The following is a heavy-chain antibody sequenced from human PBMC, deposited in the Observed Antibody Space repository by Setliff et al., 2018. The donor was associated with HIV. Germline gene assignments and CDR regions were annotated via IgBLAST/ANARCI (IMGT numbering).Heavy chain of an antibody. J-gene: IGHJ2*01. CDR2: IYYSGST. CDR3: ARERGGYFDL. V-gene: IGHV4-59*01. Sequence: SETLSLTCTVSGGSISSYYWSWIRQPPGKGLGWIGYIYYSGSTNYNPSLKSRVTISVDTSKNQFSLKLSSVTAADTAVYYCARERGGYFDLWGRGTLVTVSS. CDR1: GGSISSYY.